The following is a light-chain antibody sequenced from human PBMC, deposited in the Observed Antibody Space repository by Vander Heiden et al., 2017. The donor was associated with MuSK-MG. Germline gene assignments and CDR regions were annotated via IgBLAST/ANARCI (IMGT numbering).Light chain of an antibody. CDR2: AAS. J-gene: IGKJ4*01. V-gene: IGKV3-15*01. Sequence: EIVMTQSPGTLSVSPGESATLSCRASQSISTNLAWYQQKPVQAPRLLIYAASTRATGIPARFSGSGSGTEFTLTISSLQSEDFAVYYCQQYNNWPPPFGGGTKVEIK. CDR1: QSISTN. CDR3: QQYNNWPPP.